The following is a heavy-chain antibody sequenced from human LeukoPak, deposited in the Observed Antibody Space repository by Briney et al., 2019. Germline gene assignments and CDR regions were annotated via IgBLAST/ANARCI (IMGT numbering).Heavy chain of an antibody. CDR3: ARDIWTEGNEYLDY. V-gene: IGHV3-33*01. CDR1: GFTFSTYG. J-gene: IGHJ4*02. D-gene: IGHD3/OR15-3a*01. CDR2: IWYDGSKE. Sequence: PGMSLRLSCAASGFTFSTYGMHWIRQAPGRGLEWVAIIWYDGSKEDYADSVKGRFSISKDNSKNILHLQMNSLRVEDSAVYYCARDIWTEGNEYLDYWGQGTLVTVSS.